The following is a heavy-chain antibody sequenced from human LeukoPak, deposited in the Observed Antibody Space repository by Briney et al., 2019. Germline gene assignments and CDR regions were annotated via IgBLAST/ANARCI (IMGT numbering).Heavy chain of an antibody. CDR3: ARGPNTVGNYRAFDI. J-gene: IGHJ3*02. CDR2: IYHSGST. Sequence: SQTLSLTCTVSGGSISSGGYYWSWIRQPPGKGLEWIGYIYHSGSTYYNPSLKSRVTISVDRSKNQFSLKLSSVTAADTAIYYCARGPNTVGNYRAFDIWGQGTMVTVSS. V-gene: IGHV4-30-2*01. D-gene: IGHD4-11*01. CDR1: GGSISSGGYY.